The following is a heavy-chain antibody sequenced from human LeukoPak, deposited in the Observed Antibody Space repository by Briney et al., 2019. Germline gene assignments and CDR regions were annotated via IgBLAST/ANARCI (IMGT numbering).Heavy chain of an antibody. CDR2: INPNSGGT. CDR1: GYTFTGYY. D-gene: IGHD3-10*01. V-gene: IGHV1-2*02. Sequence: GASVKVSCKASGYTFTGYYMHWVRQAPGQGLEWMGWINPNSGGTNYAQKFQGRVTMTRDTSISTAYMELSRLRSDDTAVYYCARALSYYGSGSYGYYMDVWGKGTTVTVSS. J-gene: IGHJ6*03. CDR3: ARALSYYGSGSYGYYMDV.